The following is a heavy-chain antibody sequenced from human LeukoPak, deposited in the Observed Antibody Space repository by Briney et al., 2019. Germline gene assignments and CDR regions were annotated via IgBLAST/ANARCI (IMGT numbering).Heavy chain of an antibody. CDR2: IYTAGST. J-gene: IGHJ1*01. D-gene: IGHD2-21*02. CDR3: TRGEAGVTAPHS. CDR1: GFTVSSKY. V-gene: IGHV3-53*01. Sequence: GGSLRLSCAASGFTVSSKYMGWVRQAPGRGLEWVSVIYTAGSTYYTDSVKGRFTISRDNSANTLSLQMNSLRAEDTAMYYCTRGEAGVTAPHSWGQGTLVTVSS.